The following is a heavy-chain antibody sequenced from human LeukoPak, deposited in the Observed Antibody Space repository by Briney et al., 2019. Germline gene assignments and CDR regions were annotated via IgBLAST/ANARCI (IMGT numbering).Heavy chain of an antibody. J-gene: IGHJ6*02. CDR2: INPNSGGT. V-gene: IGHV1-2*02. CDR1: GYTFTGYY. D-gene: IGHD2-15*01. Sequence: ASVKVSCKAPGYTFTGYYMHWVRQAPGQGLEWMGWINPNSGGTNYAQKFQGRVTMTRDTSISTAYMELSRLRSDDTAVYYCARVVVVAATRPGGYYYYYGMDVWGQGTTVTVSS. CDR3: ARVVVVAATRPGGYYYYYGMDV.